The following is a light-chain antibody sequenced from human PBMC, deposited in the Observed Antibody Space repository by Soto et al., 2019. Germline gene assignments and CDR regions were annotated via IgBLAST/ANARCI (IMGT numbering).Light chain of an antibody. CDR2: DVS. Sequence: DIQMTQSPSTLSAAVGDGVTITCRASQSIGTHLAWYQQKPGKAPKVLIYDVSSLKSGVPSRFSGSASATEIPFPISRLQAEDFATYLRQQYKSFWTFGQGTKVEIK. CDR1: QSIGTH. CDR3: QQYKSFWT. J-gene: IGKJ1*01. V-gene: IGKV1-5*01.